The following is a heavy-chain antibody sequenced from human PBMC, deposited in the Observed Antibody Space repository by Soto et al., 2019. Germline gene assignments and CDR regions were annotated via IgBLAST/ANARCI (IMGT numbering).Heavy chain of an antibody. CDR3: ARPRQRGYSYGYSAYYIDY. V-gene: IGHV1-69*13. CDR1: GGTFSSYA. D-gene: IGHD5-18*01. CDR2: IIPIFGTA. J-gene: IGHJ4*02. Sequence: RASVKVSCKASGGTFSSYAISWVRQAPGQGLEWMGGIIPIFGTANYAQKFQGRVTITADESTSTAYMELSSLRSEDTAVYYCARPRQRGYSYGYSAYYIDYWGQGTLVTVST.